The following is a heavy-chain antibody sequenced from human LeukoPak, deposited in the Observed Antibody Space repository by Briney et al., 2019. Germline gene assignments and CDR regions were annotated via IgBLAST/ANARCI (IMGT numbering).Heavy chain of an antibody. D-gene: IGHD3-9*01. CDR2: INGDGRTT. CDR1: GFVFSKFW. CDR3: ARDRRYHDAFDV. Sequence: GGSLRLSCAASGFVFSKFWMYWVRQAPGKGLVWVSRINGDGRTTKYADSVMGRFTISRDNAKNSLYLQMNSLRAEDTAIYYCARDRRYHDAFDVWGQGTRVTVSS. J-gene: IGHJ3*01. V-gene: IGHV3-74*01.